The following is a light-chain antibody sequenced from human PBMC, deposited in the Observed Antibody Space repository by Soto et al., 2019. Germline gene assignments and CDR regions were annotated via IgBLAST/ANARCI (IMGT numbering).Light chain of an antibody. Sequence: QSALTQPASVSGSPGQSLTISCTGTSSDVGGYDYVSWYQQHPGKAPKLMIYEVSNRPSGVSNRFSGSQSGNTASLTISGLQAEDEANYYCSSYTTSNTPLYVFGTGTKLTVL. CDR2: EVS. CDR3: SSYTTSNTPLYV. CDR1: SSDVGGYDY. J-gene: IGLJ1*01. V-gene: IGLV2-14*01.